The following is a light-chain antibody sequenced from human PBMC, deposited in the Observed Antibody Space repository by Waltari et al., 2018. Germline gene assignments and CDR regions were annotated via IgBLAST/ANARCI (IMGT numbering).Light chain of an antibody. J-gene: IGKJ1*01. V-gene: IGKV3-11*01. Sequence: EIVLTQSPATLSLSPGERATLSCRASQSVSSYLVWYQQKPGQAPRLLIYDASNRATGIPARFSGSGSGTDFTLTISSLEPEDFAVYYCQQYDNLPPTFGQGTKVEIK. CDR2: DAS. CDR1: QSVSSY. CDR3: QQYDNLPPT.